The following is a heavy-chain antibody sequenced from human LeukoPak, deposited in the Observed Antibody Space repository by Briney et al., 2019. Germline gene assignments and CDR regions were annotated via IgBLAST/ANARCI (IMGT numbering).Heavy chain of an antibody. CDR3: ARAPFGGVATVGAFDI. J-gene: IGHJ3*02. V-gene: IGHV3-74*01. D-gene: IGHD5-12*01. Sequence: QAGGSLRLSRAASGFTFSSYGMHWVRQAPGKGLVWVSRINSDGSSTSYADSVKGRFTISRDNAKNTLYLQMNSLRAEDTAVYYCARAPFGGVATVGAFDIWGQGTMVTVSS. CDR1: GFTFSSYG. CDR2: INSDGSST.